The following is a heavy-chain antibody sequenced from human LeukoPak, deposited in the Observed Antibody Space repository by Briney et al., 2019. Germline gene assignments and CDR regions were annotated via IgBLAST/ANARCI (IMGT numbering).Heavy chain of an antibody. D-gene: IGHD2-21*02. CDR2: ISGSGSTI. CDR3: ARDRSDVNFDY. Sequence: GGSLRLSCAASGFIFDTCAMSWVRQAPGKGLEWVSAISGSGSTIYYADSVKGRFTISRDSAKNSLYLQMNSLRAEDTAVYYCARDRSDVNFDYWGQGTLVTVSS. V-gene: IGHV3-23*01. J-gene: IGHJ4*02. CDR1: GFIFDTCA.